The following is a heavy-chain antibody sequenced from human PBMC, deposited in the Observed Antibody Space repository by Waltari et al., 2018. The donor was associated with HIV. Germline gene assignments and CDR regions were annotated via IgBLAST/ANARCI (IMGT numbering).Heavy chain of an antibody. Sequence: QVQLVESGGGVVQPGRSLRLSCAASGFTFSSYGIHWVRQAPGKGREWVAVIWYDGSNKYYADSVKGRFTISRDNSKNTLYLQMNSLRAEDTAVYYCARVGGSGSYIDYWGQGTLVTVSS. V-gene: IGHV3-33*01. CDR3: ARVGGSGSYIDY. CDR1: GFTFSSYG. J-gene: IGHJ4*02. D-gene: IGHD3-10*01. CDR2: IWYDGSNK.